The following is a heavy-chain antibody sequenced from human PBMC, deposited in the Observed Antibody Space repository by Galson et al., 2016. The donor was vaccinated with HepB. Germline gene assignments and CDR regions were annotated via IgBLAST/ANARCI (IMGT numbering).Heavy chain of an antibody. CDR2: IKNDGSQK. D-gene: IGHD2-2*01. V-gene: IGHV3-7*01. CDR3: ARGDCSSSTCYVIWFDP. Sequence: SLRLSCAASGFTFSNYWMSWVRQAPGKGLEWVANIKNDGSQKYYVDSVKGRFTISRDNGKNSLYLQMGSLRAEDTAVYYCARGDCSSSTCYVIWFDPWGQGTLVTVYS. J-gene: IGHJ5*02. CDR1: GFTFSNYW.